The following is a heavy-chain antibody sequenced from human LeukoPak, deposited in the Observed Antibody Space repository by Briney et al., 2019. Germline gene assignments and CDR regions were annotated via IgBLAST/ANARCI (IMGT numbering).Heavy chain of an antibody. CDR1: GGSSSGYY. J-gene: IGHJ3*02. D-gene: IGHD3-22*01. CDR2: TYNNRRT. Sequence: SETLSLTCTGAGGSSSGYYWTWVRQTPGKRLEWIAFINTYNNRRTKSNPSLQSRVTIDISTSKNPLSLQPRSVTAAATPFYSCGRLLDYDNSGDPDTFDMWGQGTMVTVSS. V-gene: IGHV4-4*08. CDR3: GRLLDYDNSGDPDTFDM.